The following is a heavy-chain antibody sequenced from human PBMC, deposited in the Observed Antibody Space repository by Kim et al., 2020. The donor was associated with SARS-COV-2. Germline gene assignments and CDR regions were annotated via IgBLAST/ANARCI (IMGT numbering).Heavy chain of an antibody. CDR2: DGSGK. CDR3: ASATGRG. Sequence: DGSGKYYVDSVKGRFPISSDNAKNSLYLQMNSLRAEDTAVYYCASATGRGWGQGTLVTVSS. D-gene: IGHD2-15*01. V-gene: IGHV3-7*01. J-gene: IGHJ4*02.